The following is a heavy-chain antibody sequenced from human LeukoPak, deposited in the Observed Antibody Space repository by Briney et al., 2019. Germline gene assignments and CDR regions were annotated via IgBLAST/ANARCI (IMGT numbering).Heavy chain of an antibody. CDR2: INAGIGNT. CDR3: ARAQREYSYGWGYYFDY. CDR1: GYTFTSYA. J-gene: IGHJ4*02. V-gene: IGHV1-3*01. D-gene: IGHD5-18*01. Sequence: GASVKVSCKAPGYTFTSYAMHWVRQAPGQSLEWMGWINAGIGNTKYSQKFQNRVTITRDTSASTAYMELTSLRSDDTAVYYCARAQREYSYGWGYYFDYWGQGTLVTVSS.